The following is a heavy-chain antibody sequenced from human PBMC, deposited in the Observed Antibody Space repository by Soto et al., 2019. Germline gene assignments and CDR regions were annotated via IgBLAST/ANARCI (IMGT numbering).Heavy chain of an antibody. Sequence: GWSLRLSCVASGFTFSSSEMNWVRLAPGKGLEWVSYISSSGSTVYHADSVEGRLTISRDNAKNSLFLQMNSLRAEDTALYYCAREGSYDTMDYWGLVTLVTVS. CDR2: ISSSGSTV. J-gene: IGHJ4*02. CDR3: AREGSYDTMDY. D-gene: IGHD3-22*01. V-gene: IGHV3-48*03. CDR1: GFTFSSSE.